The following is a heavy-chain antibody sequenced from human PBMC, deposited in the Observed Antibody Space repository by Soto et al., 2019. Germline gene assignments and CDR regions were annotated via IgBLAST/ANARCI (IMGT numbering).Heavy chain of an antibody. V-gene: IGHV6-1*01. CDR3: ARDIGFDYDS. CDR2: TYYRSKWYN. Sequence: SQTLSLTYAISGDSVSSNSGSWNWIRQSPSRGLEWLGRTYYRSKWYNDYAVTVKSRITINPDTSKNQFSLQLSSVTPEDTAVYYCARDIGFDYDSWGQGAQVTVSS. D-gene: IGHD3-10*01. J-gene: IGHJ4*02. CDR1: GDSVSSNSGS.